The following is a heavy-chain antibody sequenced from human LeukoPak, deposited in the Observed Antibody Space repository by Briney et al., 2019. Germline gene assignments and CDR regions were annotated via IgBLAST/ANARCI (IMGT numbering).Heavy chain of an antibody. CDR3: AKDFKCAL. CDR1: GFTFSSYG. J-gene: IGHJ4*02. CDR2: IGGGGDT. Sequence: GGSLRLSCAASGFTFSSYGMHWVRQAPGKGLEWVSVIGGGGDTKYADSVKGRFTISRDNSKNTLYLQMNSLRVEDTAVYYCAKDFKCALWGQGTLVTVSS. V-gene: IGHV3-23*01.